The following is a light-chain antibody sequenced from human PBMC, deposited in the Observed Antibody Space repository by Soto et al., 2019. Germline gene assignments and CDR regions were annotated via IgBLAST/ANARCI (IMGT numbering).Light chain of an antibody. Sequence: DIQMTQSPSTLSASVGDRVTITCRASQNIRDWLAWYQQKPGKAPELLIYSASGLESGVPSRFSGSGAGTEFTLTISSLQPDDFAPYYCQEYNGDSGLTFGGGTKVEIK. CDR2: SAS. CDR3: QEYNGDSGLT. J-gene: IGKJ4*01. V-gene: IGKV1-5*03. CDR1: QNIRDW.